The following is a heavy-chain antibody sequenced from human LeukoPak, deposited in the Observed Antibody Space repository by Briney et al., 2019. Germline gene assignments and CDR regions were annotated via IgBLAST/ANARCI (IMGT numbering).Heavy chain of an antibody. CDR2: ISGCGGST. D-gene: IGHD1-26*01. V-gene: IGHV3-23*01. CDR3: AKEYSAFDI. Sequence: GGSLRLSCAASGFTFSSYAMNWVRQAPGKGLEWVSAISGCGGSTYYADSVKGRFTISRDNSKNTLHLQMNSLRAEDTAIYYCAKEYSAFDIWGQGTMVTVSS. CDR1: GFTFSSYA. J-gene: IGHJ3*02.